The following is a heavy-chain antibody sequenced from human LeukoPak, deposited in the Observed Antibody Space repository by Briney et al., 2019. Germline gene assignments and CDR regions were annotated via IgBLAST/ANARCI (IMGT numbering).Heavy chain of an antibody. V-gene: IGHV3-30*04. Sequence: GGSLRLSCAASGFTFSSYAMHWVRQAPGKGLEWVAVISYDGSNKYYADSVKGRFTISRDNSKNTLYLQMNSLRAEDTAVYYCARRDYYGSGSYGELEYYFDYWGQGTLVTVSS. CDR1: GFTFSSYA. J-gene: IGHJ4*02. CDR2: ISYDGSNK. CDR3: ARRDYYGSGSYGELEYYFDY. D-gene: IGHD3-10*01.